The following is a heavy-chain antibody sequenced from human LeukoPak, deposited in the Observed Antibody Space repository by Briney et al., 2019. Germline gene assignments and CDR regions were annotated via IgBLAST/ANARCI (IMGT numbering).Heavy chain of an antibody. CDR3: ARDLRAAAGTDDAFDI. CDR2: INPNSGGT. Sequence: GASVKVSCKASGYTFTGYYMHWVRQAPGQGLEWMGWINPNSGGTNYAQKFQGRVTMTRDTSISTAYMELSRLRSDDTAVYYCARDLRAAAGTDDAFDIWGQGTMVTVSS. D-gene: IGHD6-13*01. CDR1: GYTFTGYY. J-gene: IGHJ3*02. V-gene: IGHV1-2*02.